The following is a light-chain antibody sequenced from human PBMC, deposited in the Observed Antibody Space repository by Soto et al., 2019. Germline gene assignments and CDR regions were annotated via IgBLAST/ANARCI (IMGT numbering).Light chain of an antibody. CDR3: QQYGSSPVT. Sequence: EVVLTQSPAALSLSPGERATLSFRASQSVSSSYLAWYQQKPGQAPRLLIYGASSRATGIPDRFSGGGSGTDFTLTISRLEPEDFAVYYCQQYGSSPVTFGQGTKVDI. CDR2: GAS. V-gene: IGKV3-20*01. CDR1: QSVSSSY. J-gene: IGKJ1*01.